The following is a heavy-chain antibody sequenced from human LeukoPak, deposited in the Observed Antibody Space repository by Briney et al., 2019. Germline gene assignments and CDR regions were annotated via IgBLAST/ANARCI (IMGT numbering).Heavy chain of an antibody. J-gene: IGHJ3*02. Sequence: GGSLRLSCAASGFTFSSYSMDWVRQAPGKGLEWVSSISSGSSYILYADSVKGRFTTSRDNAKHSLILQMNSLRAEDTAVYYCASSAPSNIWGRGTMVTVSS. CDR2: ISSGSSYI. V-gene: IGHV3-21*01. CDR3: ASSAPSNI. CDR1: GFTFSSYS.